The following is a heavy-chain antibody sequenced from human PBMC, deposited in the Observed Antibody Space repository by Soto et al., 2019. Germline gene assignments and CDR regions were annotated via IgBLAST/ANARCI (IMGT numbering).Heavy chain of an antibody. Sequence: GESLKISCKGSGYSFTSYWISWVRQMPGKGLEWMGRIDPSDSYTNYSPSFQGHVTISADKSISTAYLQWSSLKASDTAMYYCATPVGYSSSSLRHYGMDVRGQGTTVTVSS. J-gene: IGHJ6*02. CDR2: IDPSDSYT. CDR1: GYSFTSYW. D-gene: IGHD6-6*01. CDR3: ATPVGYSSSSLRHYGMDV. V-gene: IGHV5-10-1*01.